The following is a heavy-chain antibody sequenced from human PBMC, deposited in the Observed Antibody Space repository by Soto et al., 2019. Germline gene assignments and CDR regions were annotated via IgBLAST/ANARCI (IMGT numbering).Heavy chain of an antibody. CDR3: ARGASGPFDY. Sequence: PGGSLRLSCSVAGFTVSDSMSWVRQAPGKGLECVSFIHSDGSTHYTDSVRGRFTISRDNSKNTLYLQMDRLRVDDTAVYFCARGASGPFDYWGQGTLVTV. CDR2: IHSDGST. CDR1: GFTVSDS. D-gene: IGHD6-19*01. J-gene: IGHJ4*02. V-gene: IGHV3-53*01.